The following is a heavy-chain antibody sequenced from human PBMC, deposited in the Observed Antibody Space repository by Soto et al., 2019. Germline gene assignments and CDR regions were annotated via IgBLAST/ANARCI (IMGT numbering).Heavy chain of an antibody. CDR3: ASGFSSGARMYDAFDI. CDR2: ISAGNGNT. J-gene: IGHJ3*02. CDR1: GYTFTSYA. Sequence: ASVKVSCKASGYTFTSYAMHWVRQAPGQRLEWMGWISAGNGNTKYSQKFQGRVTITRDTSASTAYMELRSLRSDDTAVYYCASGFSSGARMYDAFDIWGQGTMVTVSS. V-gene: IGHV1-3*01. D-gene: IGHD3-10*01.